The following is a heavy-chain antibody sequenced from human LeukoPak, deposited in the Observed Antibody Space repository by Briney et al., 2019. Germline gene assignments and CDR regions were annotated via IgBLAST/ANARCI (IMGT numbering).Heavy chain of an antibody. D-gene: IGHD3/OR15-3a*01. CDR3: ARVHGLVIIDY. CDR2: IYYSGST. Sequence: SQTLSLTCTVSGGSISSGDYYWSWIRQPPGKGLEWIGYIYYSGSTYYNPSLKSRVTISVDTSKNQFSLKLSSVTAADTAVYCCARVHGLVIIDYWGQGTLVTVSS. V-gene: IGHV4-30-4*01. CDR1: GGSISSGDYY. J-gene: IGHJ4*02.